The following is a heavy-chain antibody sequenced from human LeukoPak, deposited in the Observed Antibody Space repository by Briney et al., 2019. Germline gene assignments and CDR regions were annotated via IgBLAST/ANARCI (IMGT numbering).Heavy chain of an antibody. CDR2: IYYSGST. CDR1: GFTFSSYS. Sequence: GSLRLSCAVSGFTFSSYSMSWVRQPPGKGLEWIGSIYYSGSTYYKMSLKSRVTMSVDRPKNQVSLKLSSVTAADTAVYYCARHGRVTHLDYWGQGTLVTVSS. D-gene: IGHD2-8*01. J-gene: IGHJ4*02. V-gene: IGHV4-59*04. CDR3: ARHGRVTHLDY.